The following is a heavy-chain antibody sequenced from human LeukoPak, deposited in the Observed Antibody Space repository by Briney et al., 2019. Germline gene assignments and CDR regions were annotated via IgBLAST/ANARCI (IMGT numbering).Heavy chain of an antibody. V-gene: IGHV3-30*02. CDR3: AKQSPRGYQWLEN. CDR2: IRYDGSDN. CDR1: GFTFSNYG. Sequence: GGSLRLSCAASGFTFSNYGMHWVRQAPGKGLEWVAFIRYDGSDNYYADSVKGRFTISRDNSKNTVYLQMNSLRVEDTAIYYCAKQSPRGYQWLENWGQGTLVTVSS. D-gene: IGHD6-19*01. J-gene: IGHJ4*02.